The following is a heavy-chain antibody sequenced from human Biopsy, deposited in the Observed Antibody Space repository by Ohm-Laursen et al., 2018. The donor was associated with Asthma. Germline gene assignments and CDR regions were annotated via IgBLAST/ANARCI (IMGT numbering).Heavy chain of an antibody. Sequence: SDTLSLTCAVSGGSISSGGYYWSWIRQHPGKGLEWIGYIYYSGSTYYNPSLKSRVTISVDTSKNQFSLNLSSVIAAYTAVYYCARWGSFGFDYWGQGTLVTVSS. CDR3: ARWGSFGFDY. V-gene: IGHV4-31*11. CDR1: GGSISSGGYY. D-gene: IGHD7-27*01. J-gene: IGHJ4*02. CDR2: IYYSGST.